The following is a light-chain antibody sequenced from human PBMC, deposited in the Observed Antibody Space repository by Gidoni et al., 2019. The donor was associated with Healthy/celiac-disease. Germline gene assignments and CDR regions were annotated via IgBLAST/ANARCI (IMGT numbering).Light chain of an antibody. CDR2: AAS. J-gene: IGKJ4*01. V-gene: IGKV1-39*01. CDR3: QQSYSTPALT. Sequence: DTQMTQSPSSLSASVGDRVTITCRASQSISSYLNWYQQKPGKAPKLLIYAASSLQSGVPTRFSGSGSGTDFTLTISSLQPEDFATYDCQQSYSTPALTFGGGTKVEIK. CDR1: QSISSY.